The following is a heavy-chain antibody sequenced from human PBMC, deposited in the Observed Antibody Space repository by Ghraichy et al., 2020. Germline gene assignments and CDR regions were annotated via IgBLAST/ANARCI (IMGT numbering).Heavy chain of an antibody. V-gene: IGHV3-33*01. CDR2: IWYAGSNK. CDR3: ARGHEDNIVVVPAAKLYYYYGMDV. Sequence: VAVIWYAGSNKYYADSVKGRFTISRDNSKNTLYLQMNSLRAEDTAVYYCARGHEDNIVVVPAAKLYYYYGMDVWGQG. J-gene: IGHJ6*02. D-gene: IGHD2-2*01.